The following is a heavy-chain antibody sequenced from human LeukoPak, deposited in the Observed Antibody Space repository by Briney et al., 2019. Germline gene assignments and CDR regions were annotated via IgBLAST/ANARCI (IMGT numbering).Heavy chain of an antibody. Sequence: SETLSLTCTVSGGSISSYYWSWIRQPPGKGLEWIGYIYYSGSTNYNPSLKSRVTISVDTSKNQFSLKLSSVTAADTAVYYRARRRGPAAMSDWFDPWGQGTLVTVSS. V-gene: IGHV4-59*08. J-gene: IGHJ5*02. D-gene: IGHD2-2*01. CDR2: IYYSGST. CDR1: GGSISSYY. CDR3: ARRRGPAAMSDWFDP.